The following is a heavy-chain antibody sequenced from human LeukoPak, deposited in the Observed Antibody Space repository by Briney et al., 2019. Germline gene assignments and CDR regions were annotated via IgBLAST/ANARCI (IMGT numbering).Heavy chain of an antibody. CDR2: IKQDGSEK. J-gene: IGHJ4*02. D-gene: IGHD6-6*01. V-gene: IGHV3-7*01. Sequence: PGGSLRLSCAASGFTFSSYWMSWVRQAPGKGLEWVANIKQDGSEKYYVDSVKGRFTISRDNAKNSLYLQMNSLRAEDTAVYYCARDLIAARPLPDYWGQGTLVTVSS. CDR1: GFTFSSYW. CDR3: ARDLIAARPLPDY.